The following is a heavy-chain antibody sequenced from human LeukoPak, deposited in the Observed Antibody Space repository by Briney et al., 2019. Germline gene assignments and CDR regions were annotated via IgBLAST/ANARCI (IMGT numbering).Heavy chain of an antibody. V-gene: IGHV3-21*01. CDR1: GFTFGSYS. D-gene: IGHD3-22*01. J-gene: IGHJ4*02. Sequence: PGGSLRLSCAASGFTFGSYSMNWVRQAPGKGLEWVSSISTTSVYTYYADSVKGRFTTSRDNAKNSLYLQMNSLRADDTAVYYCAKDYDSSGYYCDCDYWGQGTLVTVSS. CDR3: AKDYDSSGYYCDCDY. CDR2: ISTTSVYT.